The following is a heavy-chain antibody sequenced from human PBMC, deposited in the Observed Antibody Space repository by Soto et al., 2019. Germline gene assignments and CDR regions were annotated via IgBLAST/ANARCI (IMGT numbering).Heavy chain of an antibody. J-gene: IGHJ6*02. Sequence: PWGSLRLSCAASGFTFDDYAMHWVLQPPGKGLEWVSGISWNSGGIGYADSVKGRFTISRDNAKKSLYLQLNSLRDEDTALYYCAKCGSNSFYYNGMDVWGQGTTVTVSS. V-gene: IGHV3-9*01. CDR1: GFTFDDYA. D-gene: IGHD2-15*01. CDR3: AKCGSNSFYYNGMDV. CDR2: ISWNSGGI.